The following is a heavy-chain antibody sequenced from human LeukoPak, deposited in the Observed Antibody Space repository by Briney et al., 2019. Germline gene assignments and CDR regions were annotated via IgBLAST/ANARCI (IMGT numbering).Heavy chain of an antibody. CDR3: ARADRLHGGPYLIGP. D-gene: IGHD2-21*01. V-gene: IGHV1-2*02. Sequence: ASVKVSCKTSGYSFTDYYMHWVLQAPGQGLEWMGWINPNSGGTSSAQKFQGRVTMTRDKSITTVYMEVRWLTSDDTAVYYCARADRLHGGPYLIGPWGQGTLVTVSS. CDR2: INPNSGGT. CDR1: GYSFTDYY. J-gene: IGHJ5*02.